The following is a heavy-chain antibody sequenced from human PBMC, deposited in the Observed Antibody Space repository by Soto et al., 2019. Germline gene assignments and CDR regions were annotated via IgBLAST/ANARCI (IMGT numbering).Heavy chain of an antibody. CDR2: FYPGDSTS. D-gene: IGHD2-2*03. CDR3: ARIIGYCRNNDCSWTFDI. J-gene: IGHJ3*02. V-gene: IGHV5-51*01. Sequence: LTISCKTSGYSFISYWVAWVRRKPGKGLEWMGTFYPGDSTSTYSPSFQGQVTISVGKSISTAYLHLSSLKTSDTAMYYCARIIGYCRNNDCSWTFDIWGQGTTVTVSS. CDR1: GYSFISYW.